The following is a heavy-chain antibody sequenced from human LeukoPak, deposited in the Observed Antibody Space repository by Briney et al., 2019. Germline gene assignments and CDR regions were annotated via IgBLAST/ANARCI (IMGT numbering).Heavy chain of an antibody. J-gene: IGHJ6*04. CDR1: GFTFSSYS. CDR2: ISSSSSYI. Sequence: GGSLRLSCAASGFTFSSYSMNWVRQAPGKGLEWVSSISSSSSYIYYADSVKGRFTISRDNAKNSLYLQMNSLRAEDTAVYYCARDLLYYGSGNGMDVWGKGATVTVSS. D-gene: IGHD3-10*01. CDR3: ARDLLYYGSGNGMDV. V-gene: IGHV3-21*01.